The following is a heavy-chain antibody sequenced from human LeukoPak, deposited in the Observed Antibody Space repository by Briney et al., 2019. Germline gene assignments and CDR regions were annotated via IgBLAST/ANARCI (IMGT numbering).Heavy chain of an antibody. V-gene: IGHV3-30*04. D-gene: IGHD4-23*01. J-gene: IGHJ4*02. CDR3: ARDSDYGGNTYYFDY. Sequence: PGRSLRLSCAASGFTFSSYAMHWVRQAPGKGLEWVAVISCDGGNKYYADSVKGRFTISRDNSKNTLYLQMNSLRAEDTAVYYCARDSDYGGNTYYFDYWGQGTLVTVSS. CDR1: GFTFSSYA. CDR2: ISCDGGNK.